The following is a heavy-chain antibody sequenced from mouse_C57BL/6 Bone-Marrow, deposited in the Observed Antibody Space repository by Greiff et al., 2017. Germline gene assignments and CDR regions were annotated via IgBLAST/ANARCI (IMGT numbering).Heavy chain of an antibody. CDR1: GYTFTSYW. J-gene: IGHJ3*01. D-gene: IGHD1-1*01. CDR2: IHPNSGST. Sequence: QVHVKQPGAELVKPGASVKLSCKASGYTFTSYWMHWVKQRPGQGLEWIGMIHPNSGSTNYNEKFKSKATLTVDKSSSTAYMQLSSLTSADSAVYYCARSRSVGAYWGQGTLVTVSA. CDR3: ARSRSVGAY. V-gene: IGHV1-64*01.